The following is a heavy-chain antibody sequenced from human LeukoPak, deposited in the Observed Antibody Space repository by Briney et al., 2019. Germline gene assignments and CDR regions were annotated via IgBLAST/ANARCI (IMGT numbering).Heavy chain of an antibody. J-gene: IGHJ5*02. CDR3: ARMGVWERQFDP. CDR2: IYYSGST. CDR1: GGSISSSSYY. Sequence: PSETLSLTCTVSGGSISSSSYYWGWIRQPPGKGLEWIGSIYYSGSTYYNPSLKSRVTISVDTSKNQFSLKLSSVTAADTAVYYCARMGVWERQFDPWGQGTLVTVSS. V-gene: IGHV4-39*07. D-gene: IGHD1-26*01.